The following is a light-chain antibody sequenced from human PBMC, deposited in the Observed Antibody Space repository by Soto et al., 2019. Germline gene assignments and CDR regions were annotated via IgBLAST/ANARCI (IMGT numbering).Light chain of an antibody. Sequence: QAVVTQPPSASGAPGQTVTLSCSGSPSNIGSNYVYWYQHLPGTAPKLLIYSNNQRPSGVPDRFSGSKSGTSGSLAMSGLRSEDEADYYCAAWEDSVNLWLFGGGTKLTVL. CDR1: PSNIGSNY. V-gene: IGLV1-47*02. CDR2: SNN. CDR3: AAWEDSVNLWL. J-gene: IGLJ3*02.